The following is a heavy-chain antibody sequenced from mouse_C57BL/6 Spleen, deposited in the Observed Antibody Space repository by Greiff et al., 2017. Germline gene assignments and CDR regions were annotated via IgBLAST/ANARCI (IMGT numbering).Heavy chain of an antibody. D-gene: IGHD3-1*01. V-gene: IGHV1-64*01. Sequence: QVQLQQPGAELVKPGASVKLSCKASGYTFTSYWMHWVKQRPGQGLEWIGMIHPNSGSTNYNEKFKSKATLTVDKSSSTAYMQLSSLPSEDSAVYDCAGSGDVWYFDVWGTGTTVTVSS. CDR3: AGSGDVWYFDV. CDR1: GYTFTSYW. J-gene: IGHJ1*03. CDR2: IHPNSGST.